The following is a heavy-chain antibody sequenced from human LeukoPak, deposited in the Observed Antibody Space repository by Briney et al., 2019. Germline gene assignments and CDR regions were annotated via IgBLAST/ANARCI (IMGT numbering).Heavy chain of an antibody. V-gene: IGHV4-38-2*01. J-gene: IGHJ6*03. CDR2: IFHSGST. Sequence: PSETLSLTCAVSTYSISSGYYWGWVRQPPGKGLEWIGSIFHSGSTYYNPSLKSRATISVDTSKNQFSLKLTSVTAADTAVYYCARRSPYYYMDVWGKGTTVTVSS. CDR1: TYSISSGYY. D-gene: IGHD1-26*01. CDR3: ARRSPYYYMDV.